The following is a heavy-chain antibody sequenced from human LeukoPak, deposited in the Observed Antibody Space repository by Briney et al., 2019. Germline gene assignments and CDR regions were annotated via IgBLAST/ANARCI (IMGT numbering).Heavy chain of an antibody. CDR3: ARGGEYQLLSNWFDP. CDR1: GYTFTGYY. D-gene: IGHD2-2*01. V-gene: IGHV1-2*02. CDR2: INPNSGGT. J-gene: IGHJ5*02. Sequence: GASVKVSCKASGYTFTGYYMHWVRQAPGQGLEWMGWINPNSGGTNYAQKFQGRVTITRNTSISTAYMELSSLRSEDTAVYYCARGGEYQLLSNWFDPWGQGTLVTVSS.